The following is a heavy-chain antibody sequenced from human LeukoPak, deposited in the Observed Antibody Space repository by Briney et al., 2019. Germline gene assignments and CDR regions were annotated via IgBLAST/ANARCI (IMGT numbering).Heavy chain of an antibody. CDR1: GFTFSSYE. D-gene: IGHD2-15*01. V-gene: IGHV3-48*03. J-gene: IGHJ4*02. Sequence: PGGCLRLSCAASGFTFSSYEMNWVRQAPGKGPEWVSYISSSGSTIYYADSVKGRFTISRDKAKNTLYLQMNSLRAEDTAVYYCASMLLPSDYWGQGTLVTVSS. CDR2: ISSSGSTI. CDR3: ASMLLPSDY.